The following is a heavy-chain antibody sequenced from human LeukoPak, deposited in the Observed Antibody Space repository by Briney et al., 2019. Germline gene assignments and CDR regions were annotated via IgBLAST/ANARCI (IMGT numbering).Heavy chain of an antibody. CDR2: ISAYNGNT. CDR3: ARTNYCSSTSCYGPDAFDI. J-gene: IGHJ3*02. D-gene: IGHD2-2*01. V-gene: IGHV1-18*01. Sequence: ASVKVSCKASGYTFTSYGISWMQQAPGQGLEWMGWISAYNGNTNYAQKLQGRVTMTTDTSTSTAYMELRSLRSDDTAVYYCARTNYCSSTSCYGPDAFDIWGQGTMVTVSS. CDR1: GYTFTSYG.